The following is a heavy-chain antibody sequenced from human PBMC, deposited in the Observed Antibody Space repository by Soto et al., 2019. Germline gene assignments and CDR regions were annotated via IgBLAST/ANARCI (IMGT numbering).Heavy chain of an antibody. D-gene: IGHD5-12*01. Sequence: ASVKVSCKASGYTFTGYYMHWVRQAPGQGLEWMGWINPNSGGTNYAQKFQGRVTMTRDTSISTAYMELSRLRSDDTAVYYCARDGDTYSGYDFSLDYYYGMEVWGQATTVTVSS. V-gene: IGHV1-2*02. CDR3: ARDGDTYSGYDFSLDYYYGMEV. CDR2: INPNSGGT. CDR1: GYTFTGYY. J-gene: IGHJ6*02.